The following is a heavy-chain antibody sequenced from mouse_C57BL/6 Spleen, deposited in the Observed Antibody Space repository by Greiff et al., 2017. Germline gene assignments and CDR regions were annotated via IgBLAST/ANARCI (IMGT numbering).Heavy chain of an antibody. CDR1: GYTFTDYY. CDR3: ARDYYYGSSGY. Sequence: VQRVESGAELVRPGASVKLSCKASGYTFTDYYINWVKQRPGQGLEWIARIYPGSGNTYYNEKFKGKATLTAEKSSSTAYMQLRSLTSEDSAVYFCARDYYYGSSGYWGQGTTLTVSS. J-gene: IGHJ2*01. CDR2: IYPGSGNT. V-gene: IGHV1-76*01. D-gene: IGHD1-1*01.